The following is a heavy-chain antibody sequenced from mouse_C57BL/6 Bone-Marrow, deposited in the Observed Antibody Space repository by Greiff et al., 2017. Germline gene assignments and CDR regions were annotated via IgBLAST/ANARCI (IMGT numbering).Heavy chain of an antibody. J-gene: IGHJ2*01. D-gene: IGHD1-1*01. CDR2: IDPETGGT. V-gene: IGHV1-15*01. Sequence: VQLQQSGAELVRPGASVTLSCKASGYTFTDYEMHWVKQTPVHGLEWIGAIDPETGGTAYNQKFKGKARLTADKASSTAYMELRSRRSEDSAFYYCTRGGVTVVFDYWGQGTTLTVSS. CDR3: TRGGVTVVFDY. CDR1: GYTFTDYE.